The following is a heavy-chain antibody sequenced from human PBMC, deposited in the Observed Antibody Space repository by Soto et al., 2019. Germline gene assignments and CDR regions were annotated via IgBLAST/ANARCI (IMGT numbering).Heavy chain of an antibody. CDR1: GFTFSTYT. CDR2: ISSGSSYI. J-gene: IGHJ5*01. D-gene: IGHD3-10*01. CDR3: ARDILSGGAYPDS. Sequence: GGTLRLSCAASGFTFSTYTMNWVRQAPGKGLEWISSISSGSSYIYYAGSVKGRFTISRDNAKNSLFLQMNSLRADDTAVYYCARDILSGGAYPDSWGQGTKVTVSS. V-gene: IGHV3-21*01.